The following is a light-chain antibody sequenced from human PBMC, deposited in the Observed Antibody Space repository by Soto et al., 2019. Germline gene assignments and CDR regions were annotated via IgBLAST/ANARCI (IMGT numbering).Light chain of an antibody. CDR1: SSDVGGYNY. CDR3: SSYAGNDHFV. J-gene: IGLJ1*01. CDR2: EVT. V-gene: IGLV2-8*01. Sequence: QSVLTQPPSASGSPGQSVTISCTGTSSDVGGYNYVSWYQQHPGKAPKLMICEVTKRPSGVPDRFSGSKSGNTASLTVSGLQAEDEADYYCSSYAGNDHFVFGTGTKV.